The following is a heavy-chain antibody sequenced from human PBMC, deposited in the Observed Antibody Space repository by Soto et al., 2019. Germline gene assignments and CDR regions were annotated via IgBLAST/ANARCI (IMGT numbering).Heavy chain of an antibody. Sequence: QLQLQESGPGLVKPSETLSLTCTVSGDSISSSTYFWGWVRQPPGKGLEWIGSIFYSGSTYYNPSLKRRVTISVDTSKNHFSLKLNSVTAADTAVFSCARHLGEGYFDYWGQGTLVTVSS. CDR1: GDSISSSTYF. CDR3: ARHLGEGYFDY. CDR2: IFYSGST. J-gene: IGHJ4*02. V-gene: IGHV4-39*01.